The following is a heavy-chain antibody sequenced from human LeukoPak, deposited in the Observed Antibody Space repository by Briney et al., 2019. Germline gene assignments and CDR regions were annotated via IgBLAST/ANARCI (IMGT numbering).Heavy chain of an antibody. V-gene: IGHV4-31*03. Sequence: SETLSLTCTVSGGSISSGGYYWSWIRQHPGEGLEWIGYIYYSGSTYYNPSLKSRVTISVDTSKNQFSLKLSSVTAADTAVYYCTCCSGGSCCSGGPYYYYGMDVWGQGTTVTVSS. CDR3: TCCSGGSCCSGGPYYYYGMDV. J-gene: IGHJ6*02. D-gene: IGHD2-15*01. CDR1: GGSISSGGYY. CDR2: IYYSGST.